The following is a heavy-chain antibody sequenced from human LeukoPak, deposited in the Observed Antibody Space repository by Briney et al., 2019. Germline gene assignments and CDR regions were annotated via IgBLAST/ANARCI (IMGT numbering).Heavy chain of an antibody. CDR2: LYPSGST. J-gene: IGHJ4*02. D-gene: IGHD1-26*01. Sequence: PSETLSLTCSVSARSINSGHWSWIRQPPGQGLEWVGLLYPSGSTNYNPYLKSRVTISVDTSRTQFSLKLSSMTAADTAVYYCAGGHYPLEYWGQGTLVTVSS. V-gene: IGHV4-59*01. CDR3: AGGHYPLEY. CDR1: ARSINSGH.